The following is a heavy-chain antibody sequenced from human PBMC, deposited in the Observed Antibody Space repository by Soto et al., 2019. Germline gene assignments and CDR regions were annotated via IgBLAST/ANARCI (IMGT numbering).Heavy chain of an antibody. J-gene: IGHJ4*02. Sequence: SETLSLTCTVSGGSISSSSYYWGWIRQPPGKGLEWIGSIYYSGSTYYNPSLKSRVTISVDTSKNQFSLKLSSVTAADTAVYYCARHFTAYGSGSYYNHFDYWGQGTLVTVSS. V-gene: IGHV4-39*01. CDR3: ARHFTAYGSGSYYNHFDY. CDR2: IYYSGST. D-gene: IGHD3-10*01. CDR1: GGSISSSSYY.